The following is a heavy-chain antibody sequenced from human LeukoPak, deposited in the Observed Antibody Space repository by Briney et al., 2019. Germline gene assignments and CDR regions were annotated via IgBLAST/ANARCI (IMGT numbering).Heavy chain of an antibody. J-gene: IGHJ4*02. CDR2: ISAYNGNT. V-gene: IGHV1-18*04. CDR3: ARGDYYGSGSFDY. Sequence: GASVKVSCKASGYTITGYYMHWVRQAPGQGLEWMGWISAYNGNTNYAQKLQGRVTMTTDTSTSTAYMELRSLRSDDTAVYYCARGDYYGSGSFDYWGQGTLVTVSS. CDR1: GYTITGYY. D-gene: IGHD3-10*01.